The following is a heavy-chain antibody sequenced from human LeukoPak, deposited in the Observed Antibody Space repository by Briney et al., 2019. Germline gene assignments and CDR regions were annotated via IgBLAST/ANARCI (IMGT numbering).Heavy chain of an antibody. V-gene: IGHV3-74*01. CDR1: GFTFRSYW. CDR3: TREVGGSLYFDY. Sequence: GGSLRLSCAASGFTFRSYWMHCVRQAPGKGLVWVSRINIDGSSGSYADSVEGRFTISRDNAKNTLYLQMNSLRAEDTAVYYCTREVGGSLYFDYWGQGSLVTVSS. CDR2: INIDGSSG. D-gene: IGHD1-26*01. J-gene: IGHJ4*02.